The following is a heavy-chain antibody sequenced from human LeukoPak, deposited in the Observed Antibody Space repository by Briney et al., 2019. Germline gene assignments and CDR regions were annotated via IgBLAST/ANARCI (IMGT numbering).Heavy chain of an antibody. D-gene: IGHD4-17*01. CDR1: GFTFSSYA. V-gene: IGHV3-23*01. Sequence: PGGSLRLSCAASGFTFSSYAMSWVRQAPGKGLEWVSAISGSGGSTYYADSVKGRFTISRDNSKNTLYLQMNSLRAEDTAVYYCAKDDSEDYGDYGGGYYFDYWGQGSLVTVSS. J-gene: IGHJ4*02. CDR2: ISGSGGST. CDR3: AKDDSEDYGDYGGGYYFDY.